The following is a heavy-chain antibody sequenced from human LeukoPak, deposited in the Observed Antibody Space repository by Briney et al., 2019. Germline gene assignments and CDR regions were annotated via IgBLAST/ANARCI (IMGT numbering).Heavy chain of an antibody. CDR1: GGSFSGYY. D-gene: IGHD3-10*01. Sequence: SETLSLTCAVYGGSFSGYYWSWIRQPPGKGLEWIGEINHSGSTNYNPSLKSRVTISVDTSKNQFSLKLSSVTAADTAVYYCASDPYYYGSGSYSYYFDYWGQGTLVTVSS. J-gene: IGHJ4*02. CDR2: INHSGST. CDR3: ASDPYYYGSGSYSYYFDY. V-gene: IGHV4-34*01.